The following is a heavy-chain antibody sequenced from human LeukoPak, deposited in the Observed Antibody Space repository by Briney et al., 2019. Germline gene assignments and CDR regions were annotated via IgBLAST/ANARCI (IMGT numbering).Heavy chain of an antibody. CDR3: AGSGITGTIDY. CDR2: ISSISHYI. V-gene: IGHV3-21*01. D-gene: IGHD1-7*01. Sequence: PGGSLRLSCAASEFTFGRYSMNWVRQAPGKGLEWVSTISSISHYIYYADSVRGRFTISRDNAKNSMFLQMNSLRAEDTGVYYCAGSGITGTIDYWGQGTLVTVSS. J-gene: IGHJ4*02. CDR1: EFTFGRYS.